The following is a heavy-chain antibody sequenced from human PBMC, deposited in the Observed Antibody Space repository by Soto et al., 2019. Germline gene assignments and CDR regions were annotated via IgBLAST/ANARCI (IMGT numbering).Heavy chain of an antibody. CDR3: ARDRDYSNLHPYYYYYMDV. J-gene: IGHJ6*03. D-gene: IGHD4-4*01. CDR2: IWYDGSNK. CDR1: GFTFSSYG. Sequence: GGSLRLSCAASGFTFSSYGMHWVRQAPGKGLEWVAVIWYDGSNKYYADSVKGRFTISRDNSKNTLYLQMNSLRAEDTAVYYCARDRDYSNLHPYYYYYMDVWGKGTTVTVSS. V-gene: IGHV3-33*01.